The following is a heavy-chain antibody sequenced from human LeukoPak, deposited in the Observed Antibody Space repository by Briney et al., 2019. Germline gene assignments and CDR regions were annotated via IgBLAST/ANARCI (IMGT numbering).Heavy chain of an antibody. CDR3: ARGVEVITGDVFDV. D-gene: IGHD3-22*01. Sequence: GGALRLSCAASGFTFSGYAMHWVRPAPGKGLEGLGVISYNGNSYDYEDPVQGRFPISRANSKNTLSLQLNNLRAEVTAMYYCARGVEVITGDVFDVWGQGPMVTVSS. J-gene: IGHJ3*01. V-gene: IGHV3-30*03. CDR2: ISYNGNSY. CDR1: GFTFSGYA.